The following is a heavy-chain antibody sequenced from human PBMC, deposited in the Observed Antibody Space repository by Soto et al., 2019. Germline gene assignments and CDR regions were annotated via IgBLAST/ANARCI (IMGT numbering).Heavy chain of an antibody. J-gene: IGHJ6*02. CDR3: ARVAVNYYYGMDV. Sequence: QVQLVESGGGVVQPGRSLRLSCAASGVTFSSYGMRWVRQAPGKGLEWVAVISYDGSNKYYADSVKGRFTISRDNSKNTLYLQMNSLRAEDTAVYYCARVAVNYYYGMDVWDQGTTVTVSS. CDR1: GVTFSSYG. V-gene: IGHV3-30*03. D-gene: IGHD6-19*01. CDR2: ISYDGSNK.